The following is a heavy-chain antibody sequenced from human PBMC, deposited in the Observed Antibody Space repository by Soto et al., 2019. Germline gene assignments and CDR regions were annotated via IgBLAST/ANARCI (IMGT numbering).Heavy chain of an antibody. CDR3: AREGADGSRHDS. Sequence: QVQLQESGPGLVKPSQTLSLTCTVSGGSISSGDYYWSWIRQPPGKGLEWIGYIYYSGSTYYNPYLKSRVTTYVDTSQNQLSMNLSSVTAADTAVYHCAREGADGSRHDSWGRGTLVTVSS. D-gene: IGHD6-13*01. CDR2: IYYSGST. CDR1: GGSISSGDYY. J-gene: IGHJ5*01. V-gene: IGHV4-30-4*08.